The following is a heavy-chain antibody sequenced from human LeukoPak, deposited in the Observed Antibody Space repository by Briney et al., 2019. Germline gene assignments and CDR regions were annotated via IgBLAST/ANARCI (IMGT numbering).Heavy chain of an antibody. V-gene: IGHV1-69*05. CDR3: ARGVVGATSYYFDY. Sequence: SVKVTCKASGGTFSSYAISWVRQAPGQGLEWMGRIIPIFGTANYAQKFQGRVTITTDESTSTAYMELSSLRSEDTAVYYCARGVVGATSYYFDYWGQGTLVTVSS. CDR2: IIPIFGTA. CDR1: GGTFSSYA. J-gene: IGHJ4*02. D-gene: IGHD1-26*01.